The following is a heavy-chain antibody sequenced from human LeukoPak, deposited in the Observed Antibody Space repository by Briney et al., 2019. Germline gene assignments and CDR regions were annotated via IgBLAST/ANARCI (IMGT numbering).Heavy chain of an antibody. CDR3: ARDPLGTMEDAFDI. Sequence: GGSLRLSCAASGFTFSSYEMNWVRQAPGKGLEWVSYISSSSSTIYYADSVKGRFTISRDNAKNSLYLQMNSLRAEDTAVYYCARDPLGTMEDAFDIWGQGTMVTVSS. CDR1: GFTFSSYE. J-gene: IGHJ3*02. V-gene: IGHV3-48*01. CDR2: ISSSSSTI. D-gene: IGHD4/OR15-4a*01.